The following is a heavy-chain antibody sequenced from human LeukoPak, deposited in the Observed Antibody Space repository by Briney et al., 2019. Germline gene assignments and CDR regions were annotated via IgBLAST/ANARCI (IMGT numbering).Heavy chain of an antibody. CDR3: ARVLRYFDWLRKYYFDY. CDR2: IYHSGST. CDR1: GGSISSSNW. Sequence: PSETLSLTCAVSGGSISSSNWWSWVRQPPGKGLEWIGEIYHSGSTNYNPSLKSRVTISVDKSKNQFSLKLSSVTAADTAVYYCARVLRYFDWLRKYYFDYWGQGTLVTVSS. D-gene: IGHD3-9*01. J-gene: IGHJ4*02. V-gene: IGHV4-4*02.